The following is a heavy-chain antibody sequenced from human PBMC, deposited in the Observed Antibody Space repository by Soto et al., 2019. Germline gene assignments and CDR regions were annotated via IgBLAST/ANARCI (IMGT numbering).Heavy chain of an antibody. D-gene: IGHD6-13*01. CDR2: MHYSGSV. CDR1: GGSIRGYY. Sequence: SETLSLTCTVSGGSIRGYYCAWIRQPPGKGLEWVGCMHYSGSVNYNPSLKSRVTIPIDTSENQFSLRLSSVTAADTAVYYCARGSSWYDYWGQGTLVTVSS. V-gene: IGHV4-59*08. J-gene: IGHJ4*02. CDR3: ARGSSWYDY.